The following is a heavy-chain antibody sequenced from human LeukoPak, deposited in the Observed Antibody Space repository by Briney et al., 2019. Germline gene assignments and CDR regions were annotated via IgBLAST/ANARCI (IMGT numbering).Heavy chain of an antibody. Sequence: GASVKVSCKASGYTFTGYYMHWVRQAPGQGLEWMGRINSNSGGTNYAQNFQGRVTMTRDTSITTAYMQLSRLRSDDTAVYYCVRDVPAATAGFDYWGQGTLVTVSS. V-gene: IGHV1-2*06. J-gene: IGHJ4*02. D-gene: IGHD2-2*01. CDR3: VRDVPAATAGFDY. CDR1: GYTFTGYY. CDR2: INSNSGGT.